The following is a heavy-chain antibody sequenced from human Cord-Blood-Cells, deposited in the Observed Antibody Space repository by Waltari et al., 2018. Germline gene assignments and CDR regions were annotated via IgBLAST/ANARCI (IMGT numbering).Heavy chain of an antibody. CDR1: GGSFSGHS. J-gene: IGHJ4*02. CDR3: ARLDIVVVPAAVDY. CDR2: INHSGST. D-gene: IGHD2-2*01. V-gene: IGHV4-34*01. Sequence: QVQLQQWGAGLLKPSETLSLTCAVYGGSFSGHSWCWIRQPPGKGLEWIGEINHSGSTNYNPSLKSRVTISVDTSKNQFSLKLSSVTAADTAVYYCARLDIVVVPAAVDYWGQGTLVTVSS.